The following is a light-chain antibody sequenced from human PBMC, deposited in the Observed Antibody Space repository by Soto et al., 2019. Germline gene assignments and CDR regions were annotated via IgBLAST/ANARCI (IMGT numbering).Light chain of an antibody. J-gene: IGLJ2*01. CDR1: SGDVGDYNY. CDR2: EVS. Sequence: QSALTQPASVSGSPGQSITISCTGTSGDVGDYNYVSWYQHHPGKVPKLLIYEVSNRPSGVSNRFFGSKSGNTASLTISGLQAEDEAHYYCSSYSGGTTLVVFGGGTKLTVL. V-gene: IGLV2-14*01. CDR3: SSYSGGTTLVV.